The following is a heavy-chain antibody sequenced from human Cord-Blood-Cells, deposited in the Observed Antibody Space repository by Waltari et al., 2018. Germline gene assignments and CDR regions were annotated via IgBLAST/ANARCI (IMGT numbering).Heavy chain of an antibody. Sequence: QVQLQESGPGLVKPSETLSLPCPVSGGSISSYYWSWIRQPPGKGLEWIGYIYYSGSTTYNPSLKRRVSISVDTSKNQFSLKQSSVAAADTAVYYCARGGRYCSSTSCYAFDIWGQGTMVTVSS. CDR1: GGSISSYY. V-gene: IGHV4-59*01. CDR3: ARGGRYCSSTSCYAFDI. J-gene: IGHJ3*02. D-gene: IGHD2-2*01. CDR2: IYYSGST.